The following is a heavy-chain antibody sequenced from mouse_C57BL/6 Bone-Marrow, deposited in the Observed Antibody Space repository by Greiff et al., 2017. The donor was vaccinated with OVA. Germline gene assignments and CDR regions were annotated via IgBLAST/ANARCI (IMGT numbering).Heavy chain of an antibody. CDR3: TTDYYGYFDV. V-gene: IGHV14-4*01. CDR1: GFNIKDDY. D-gene: IGHD2-4*01. J-gene: IGHJ1*03. CDR2: IDPENGDT. Sequence: VQLQQPGAELVRPGASVKLSCTASGFNIKDDYMHWVKQRPEQGLEWIGWIDPENGDTEYASKFQGKATITADTSSNTAYLQLSSLTSEDTAVYYCTTDYYGYFDVWGTGTTVTVSS.